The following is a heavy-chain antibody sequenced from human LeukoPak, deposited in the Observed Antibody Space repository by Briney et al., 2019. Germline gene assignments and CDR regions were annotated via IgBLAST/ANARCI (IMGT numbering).Heavy chain of an antibody. D-gene: IGHD6-6*01. Sequence: GGSLRLSCTASGFTFGDYAMSWVRQAPGKGREGVGFIRSKAYGWTTEYAASVKGRFTISRDDSKSIAYLQMNSLKTEDTAVYYCTRSIAARPGAARTWNFQHWGQGTLVTVSS. CDR2: IRSKAYGWTT. CDR1: GFTFGDYA. J-gene: IGHJ1*01. V-gene: IGHV3-49*04. CDR3: TRSIAARPGAARTWNFQH.